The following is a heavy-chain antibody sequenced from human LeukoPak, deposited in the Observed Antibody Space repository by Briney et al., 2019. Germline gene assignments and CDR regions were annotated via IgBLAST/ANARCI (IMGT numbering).Heavy chain of an antibody. CDR2: IYYSGST. V-gene: IGHV4-34*01. J-gene: IGHJ4*02. CDR1: GESFSGYY. CDR3: ARGVVVIATNYFDY. D-gene: IGHD2-21*01. Sequence: PSETLSLTCAVYGESFSGYYWSWIRQPPGKGLEWIGSIYYSGSTYYNPSLKSRVTISVDTSKNQFSLKLSSVTAADTAVYYCARGVVVIATNYFDYWGQGTLVTVSS.